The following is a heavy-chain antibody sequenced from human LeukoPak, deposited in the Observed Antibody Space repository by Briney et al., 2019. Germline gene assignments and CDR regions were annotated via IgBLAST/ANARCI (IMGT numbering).Heavy chain of an antibody. CDR3: ASQPSSNLVDY. J-gene: IGHJ4*02. Sequence: SETLSLTCTVSGGSISSSSYYWGWIRQPPGKGLEWIGSIYYSGSTYYNPSLKSRVTISVDTSKNQFSLKLSSVTAADTAVYYCASQPSSNLVDYWGQGTLVTVSS. CDR2: IYYSGST. V-gene: IGHV4-39*01. CDR1: GGSISSSSYY. D-gene: IGHD2-15*01.